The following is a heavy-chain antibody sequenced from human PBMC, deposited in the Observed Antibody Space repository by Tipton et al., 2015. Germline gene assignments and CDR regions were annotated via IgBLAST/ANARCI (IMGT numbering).Heavy chain of an antibody. CDR3: GKDRSYCGDTNCYSVDH. V-gene: IGHV3-30*18. J-gene: IGHJ4*02. Sequence: RSLRLSCAASGFTFSSHGLHWVRQAPGKGLEWVAAISYDGNNEYYSDSVKGRFTISRDNAKNTLYLQMNSLRVEDTAVFYCGKDRSYCGDTNCYSVDHWGQGTLVTVSS. CDR2: ISYDGNNE. D-gene: IGHD2-2*02. CDR1: GFTFSSHG.